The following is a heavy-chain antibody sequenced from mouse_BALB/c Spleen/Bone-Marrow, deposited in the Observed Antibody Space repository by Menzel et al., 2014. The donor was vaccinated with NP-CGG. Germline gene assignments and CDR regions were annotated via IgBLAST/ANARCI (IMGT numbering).Heavy chain of an antibody. CDR3: ARSYDYDGYYAMDY. Sequence: DVKLQESGPGLVKPSQSLSLICTVTDYSITSDYAWNWIRQFPGNKLEWMGYITYSGISTYNPSLKSRISITRDTSKNQFFLQLNSVTTEDTATYYCARSYDYDGYYAMDYWGQGTSVTVSS. CDR2: ITYSGIS. J-gene: IGHJ4*01. CDR1: DYSITSDYA. V-gene: IGHV3-2*02. D-gene: IGHD2-4*01.